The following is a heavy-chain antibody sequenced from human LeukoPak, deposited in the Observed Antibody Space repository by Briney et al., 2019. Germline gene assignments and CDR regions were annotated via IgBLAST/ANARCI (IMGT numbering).Heavy chain of an antibody. CDR2: INPSGATT. Sequence: GASVKVSCKATGYTFTSCYMHWLRQAPGQGLEWMGVINPSGATTTYAQKFQGGVTMARDTSTKTVYMELSSLRSEDTALYYCARDYYDSSGYFYFLYWGQGTLVTVSS. D-gene: IGHD3-22*01. CDR3: ARDYYDSSGYFYFLY. J-gene: IGHJ4*02. CDR1: GYTFTSCY. V-gene: IGHV1-46*01.